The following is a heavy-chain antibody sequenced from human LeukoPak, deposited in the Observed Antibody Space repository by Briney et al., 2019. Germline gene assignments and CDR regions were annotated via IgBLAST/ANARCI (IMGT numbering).Heavy chain of an antibody. J-gene: IGHJ5*02. CDR1: GGSISSSSYY. V-gene: IGHV4-39*01. D-gene: IGHD3-10*01. CDR3: ASGMELLWFGELLHWFDP. CDR2: IYYSGST. Sequence: SETLSLTCTASGGSISSSSYYWGWIRQPPGKGLEWIGSIYYSGSTYYNPSLKSRVTISVDTSKNQFSLKLSSVTAADTAVYYCASGMELLWFGELLHWFDPWDQGTLVTVSS.